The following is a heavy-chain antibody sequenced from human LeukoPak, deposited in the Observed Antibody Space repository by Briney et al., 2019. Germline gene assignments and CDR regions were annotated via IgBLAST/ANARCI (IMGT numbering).Heavy chain of an antibody. CDR2: IKQDGSEK. J-gene: IGHJ4*02. CDR3: AREVVVRYFDWLLFSPVYFDY. V-gene: IGHV3-7*01. D-gene: IGHD3-9*01. Sequence: GGSLRLSCAASGFTFSSYWMSWVRQAPGKGLEWVANIKQDGSEKYYVDSVKGRFTISRDNAKNSLYLQMNCLRAEDTAVYYCAREVVVRYFDWLLFSPVYFDYWGQGTLVTVSS. CDR1: GFTFSSYW.